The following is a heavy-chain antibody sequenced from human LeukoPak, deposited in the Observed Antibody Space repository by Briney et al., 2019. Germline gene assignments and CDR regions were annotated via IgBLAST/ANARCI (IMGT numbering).Heavy chain of an antibody. D-gene: IGHD1-26*01. CDR2: ISYDGTNK. CDR1: GFSFSSNA. CDR3: AKEPYSGSQLLDY. Sequence: GGSLRLSCAASGFSFSSNAMHWVRQAPGKGLEWVAVISYDGTNKYYADSVKGRFTISRDNSKNTLYLQMNSLRAEDTAVYYCAKEPYSGSQLLDYWGQGTLVTVSS. J-gene: IGHJ4*02. V-gene: IGHV3-30-3*01.